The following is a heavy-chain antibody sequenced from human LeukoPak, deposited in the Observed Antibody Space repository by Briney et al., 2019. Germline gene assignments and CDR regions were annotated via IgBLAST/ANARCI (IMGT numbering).Heavy chain of an antibody. CDR3: TALYISAFPEIDY. V-gene: IGHV4-61*01. Sequence: SDTLSLTCSLSGRSVSSGNYYGSWVRQPPGRGRGWSAYIFYTGSTNYNPSLKSRVTMSVDTSKNQFSLKLSSVTAADTAFYYCTALYISAFPEIDYWGQGTLVTVSS. D-gene: IGHD6-19*01. CDR1: GRSVSSGNYY. CDR2: IFYTGST. J-gene: IGHJ4*02.